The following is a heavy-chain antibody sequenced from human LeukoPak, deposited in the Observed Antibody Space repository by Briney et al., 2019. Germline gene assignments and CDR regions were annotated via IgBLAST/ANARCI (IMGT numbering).Heavy chain of an antibody. CDR1: GFTFSIYA. V-gene: IGHV3-64*01. CDR2: ISSNGGST. CDR3: ARSERGYSYGYDY. Sequence: GGSLRLSCAASGFTFSIYAMHWVRQAPGKGLEYVSAISSNGGSTYYANSVKGRFTISRDNSKNTLYLQMGSLRAEDMAVYYCARSERGYSYGYDYWGQGTLVTVSS. J-gene: IGHJ4*02. D-gene: IGHD5-18*01.